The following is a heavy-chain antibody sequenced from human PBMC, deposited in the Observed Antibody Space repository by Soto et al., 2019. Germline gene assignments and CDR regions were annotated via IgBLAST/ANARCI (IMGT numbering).Heavy chain of an antibody. D-gene: IGHD6-13*01. J-gene: IGHJ5*02. V-gene: IGHV1-3*01. CDR1: GYTFTSYA. Sequence: GASVKVSCKASGYTFTSYAMHWVRQAPGQRLEWMGWINAGNGNTKYSQKFQGRVTITRDTSASTAYMELSSLRSEDTAVYYCARQGIAANWFDPWGQGTLVTVSS. CDR2: INAGNGNT. CDR3: ARQGIAANWFDP.